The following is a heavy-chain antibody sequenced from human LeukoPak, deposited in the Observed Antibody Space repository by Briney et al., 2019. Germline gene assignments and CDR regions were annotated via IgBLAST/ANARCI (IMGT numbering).Heavy chain of an antibody. Sequence: SETLSLTRTVSGGSISSGDYYWSWIRQPPGKGLEWIGYIYYSGSTYYNPSLKSRVTISVDTSKNQFSLKLSSVTAADTAVYYCARGFDCSSTSCLWFDPWGQGTLVTVSS. D-gene: IGHD2-2*01. CDR1: GGSISSGDYY. CDR3: ARGFDCSSTSCLWFDP. V-gene: IGHV4-30-4*01. J-gene: IGHJ5*02. CDR2: IYYSGST.